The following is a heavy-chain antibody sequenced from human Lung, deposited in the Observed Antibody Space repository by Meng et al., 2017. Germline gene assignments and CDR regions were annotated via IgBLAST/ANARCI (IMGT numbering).Heavy chain of an antibody. CDR2: IYHGGDT. Sequence: QGRLQKSGPGLVKPSGTLSLTCVVSGGSISSIDWWSWVRQPPGKGLEWIGEIYHGGDTNYNPSLKSRVTIAIDRSKNQFSLKLSSVTAADTAVYYCASWIYSCGWQWGQGTLVTVSS. V-gene: IGHV4/OR15-8*02. CDR1: GGSISSIDW. J-gene: IGHJ4*02. CDR3: ASWIYSCGWQ. D-gene: IGHD6-19*01.